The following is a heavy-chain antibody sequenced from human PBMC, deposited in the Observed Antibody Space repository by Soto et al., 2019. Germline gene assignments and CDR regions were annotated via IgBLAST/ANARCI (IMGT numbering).Heavy chain of an antibody. CDR3: AREGYGSRNLDY. J-gene: IGHJ4*02. CDR1: GGTFSSYA. V-gene: IGHV1-69*13. Sequence: GASVKVSCKASGGTFSSYAISWVRQAPGQGLEWMGGIIPIFGTANYAQKFQGRVTITADESTSTAYMELSSLRSEDTAVYYCAREGYGSRNLDYWGQGTLVTVSS. D-gene: IGHD3-10*01. CDR2: IIPIFGTA.